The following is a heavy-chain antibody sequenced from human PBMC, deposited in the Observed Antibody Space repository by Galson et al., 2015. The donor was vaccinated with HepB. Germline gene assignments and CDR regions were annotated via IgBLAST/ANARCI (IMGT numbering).Heavy chain of an antibody. J-gene: IGHJ4*02. D-gene: IGHD5-18*01. Sequence: SLRLSCAASGFTVSSNYMSWVRQAPGKGLEWVSVIYSGGSTYYADSVKGRFTISRDNSKNTLYLQMNSLRAEDTAVYYCARSLVYSYGFYFDYWGQGTLVTVSS. CDR1: GFTVSSNY. CDR2: IYSGGST. V-gene: IGHV3-66*01. CDR3: ARSLVYSYGFYFDY.